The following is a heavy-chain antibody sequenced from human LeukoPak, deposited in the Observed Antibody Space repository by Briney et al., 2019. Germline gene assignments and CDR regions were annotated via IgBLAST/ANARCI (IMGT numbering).Heavy chain of an antibody. D-gene: IGHD3-16*01. CDR2: ISGSGGST. V-gene: IGHV3-23*01. CDR1: GFTFSSYG. Sequence: GGSLRLSCAGSGFTFSSYGMSWVRQAPGKGLEWVAAISGSGGSTYYADSVKGRFTISRDNAKNALYRQMNSLRAEDTAVYYCANSERGSHDYWGQGTLVTVSS. CDR3: ANSERGSHDY. J-gene: IGHJ4*02.